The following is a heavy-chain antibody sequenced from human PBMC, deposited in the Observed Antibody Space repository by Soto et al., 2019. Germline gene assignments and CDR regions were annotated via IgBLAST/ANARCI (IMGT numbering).Heavy chain of an antibody. Sequence: SETLSLTCTVSGGSISSYYWSWIRQPPGKGLEWIGYIYYSGSTNYNPSLKSRVTISVDTSKNQFSLKLGSVTAADTAVYYCARDRGYCSGGSCYSAFDIWGQGTMVTVSS. CDR2: IYYSGST. J-gene: IGHJ3*02. CDR3: ARDRGYCSGGSCYSAFDI. D-gene: IGHD2-15*01. CDR1: GGSISSYY. V-gene: IGHV4-59*01.